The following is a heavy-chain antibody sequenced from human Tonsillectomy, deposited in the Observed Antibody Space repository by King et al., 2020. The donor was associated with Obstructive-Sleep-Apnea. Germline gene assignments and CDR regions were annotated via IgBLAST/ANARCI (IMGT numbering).Heavy chain of an antibody. D-gene: IGHD2-8*02. V-gene: IGHV3-30*02. CDR3: AKDSVGSSGGFDI. CDR1: GFTFSTYG. CDR2: VRFDGNNK. J-gene: IGHJ3*02. Sequence: VQLVESGGGVVQPGGSLRLSCAASGFTFSTYGMHWVRQAPGKGLEWVTFVRFDGNNKNYAESGKGRLTISRDNSKDILYLQMNSLRDDDTAVYYCAKDSVGSSGGFDIWGQGTMVTVSS.